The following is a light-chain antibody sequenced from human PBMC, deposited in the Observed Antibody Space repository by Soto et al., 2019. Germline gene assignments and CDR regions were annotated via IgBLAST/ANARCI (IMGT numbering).Light chain of an antibody. CDR2: QVS. CDR3: MQGTHGPHT. J-gene: IGKJ2*01. Sequence: DVVMTQSPLSLPVTLGQPASISCRSSQSLVHNNGNTYLAWFHQRPGQSPRRLIYQVSNRDSGVTYRISGSGSGTDFTLKISRVEAEDFGVYHCMQGTHGPHTFGQGTKLEIK. CDR1: QSLVHNNGNTY. V-gene: IGKV2-30*02.